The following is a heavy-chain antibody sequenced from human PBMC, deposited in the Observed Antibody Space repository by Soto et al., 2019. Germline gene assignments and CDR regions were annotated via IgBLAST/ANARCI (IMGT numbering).Heavy chain of an antibody. V-gene: IGHV5-10-1*01. CDR1: GYSFTGSW. J-gene: IGHJ4*02. CDR2: IDPSESNT. CDR3: ATLDRSNSVSGFDS. Sequence: GESLKISCKGFGYSFTGSWISWVRQMPGKGPEWMGRIDPSESNTNYSPSFQGHVSISADTSITTAYLQWSSLRASDTAKYYCATLDRSNSVSGFDSWGKGTPVTVSS. D-gene: IGHD1-26*01.